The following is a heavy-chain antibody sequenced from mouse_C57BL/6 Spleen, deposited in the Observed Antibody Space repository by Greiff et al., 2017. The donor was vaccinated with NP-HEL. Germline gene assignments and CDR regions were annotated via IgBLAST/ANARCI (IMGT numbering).Heavy chain of an antibody. CDR3: ARATYYSTNYWYFDV. CDR2: INPSSGYT. J-gene: IGHJ1*03. Sequence: QVHVKQSGAELAKPGASVKLSCKASGYTFTNYWMHWVKQRPGQGLEWIGYINPSSGYTKYKQKFKDKATLTADKSSSTAYMQLSSLTYEDSAVYYCARATYYSTNYWYFDVWGTGTTVTVSS. CDR1: GYTFTNYW. V-gene: IGHV1-7*01. D-gene: IGHD2-5*01.